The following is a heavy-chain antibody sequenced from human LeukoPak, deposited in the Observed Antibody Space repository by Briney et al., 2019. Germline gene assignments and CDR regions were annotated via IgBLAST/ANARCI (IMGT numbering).Heavy chain of an antibody. CDR2: IHPSGST. CDR3: ARAPEFSSGWLLDW. Sequence: SETLSLTCTVSGGSIRSYYWTWIRQSAGKGLEWIGRIHPSGSTNYNPSLESRVTMSVDTSKKQFSLKVTSVTATDTGVYYCARAPEFSSGWLLDWWGQGSLVTVSS. CDR1: GGSIRSYY. J-gene: IGHJ4*02. D-gene: IGHD6-19*01. V-gene: IGHV4-4*07.